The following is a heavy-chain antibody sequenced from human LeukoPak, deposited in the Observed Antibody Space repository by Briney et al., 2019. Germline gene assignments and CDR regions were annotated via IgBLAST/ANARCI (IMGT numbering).Heavy chain of an antibody. D-gene: IGHD1-26*01. CDR3: ARGHATTGTYFKSLKY. Sequence: SETLSLTCAVYGGSLNGHYWSWIRQPPGKGLEWIGEGSESGGTKFNPSLKSRVTISADTSKNQFSLKLNSVTAADTAVYYCARGHATTGTYFKSLKYWGQGTLVTVSS. V-gene: IGHV4-34*01. CDR2: GSESGGT. CDR1: GGSLNGHY. J-gene: IGHJ4*02.